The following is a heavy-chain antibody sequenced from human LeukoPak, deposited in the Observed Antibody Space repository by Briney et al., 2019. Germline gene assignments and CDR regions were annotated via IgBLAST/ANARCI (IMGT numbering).Heavy chain of an antibody. J-gene: IGHJ4*02. V-gene: IGHV4-39*07. D-gene: IGHD3-3*01. CDR1: GGSISNSIYY. Sequence: KPSETLSLTCTVSGGSISNSIYYWGWIRQPPGKGLEWIGSIHYSGSTYYNSSLKSRVTISSDMPKNQFSLKLSSVTAADTAVYYCARVPSGYAHDYWGQGTLVTVSS. CDR2: IHYSGST. CDR3: ARVPSGYAHDY.